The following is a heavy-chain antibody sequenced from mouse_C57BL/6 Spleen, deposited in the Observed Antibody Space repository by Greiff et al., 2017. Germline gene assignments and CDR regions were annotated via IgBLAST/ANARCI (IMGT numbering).Heavy chain of an antibody. CDR2: IYPGDGDT. V-gene: IGHV1-82*01. CDR1: GYAFSSSW. J-gene: IGHJ3*01. Sequence: QVQLQQSGPELVKPGASVKISCKASGYAFSSSWMNWVKQRPGKGLEWIGRIYPGDGDTNYNGKFKGKATLTADKSSSTAYMQLSGVTSEDSAVYFCAREGVQATMVTTGGAWFAYWGQGTLVTVSA. CDR3: AREGVQATMVTTGGAWFAY. D-gene: IGHD2-2*01.